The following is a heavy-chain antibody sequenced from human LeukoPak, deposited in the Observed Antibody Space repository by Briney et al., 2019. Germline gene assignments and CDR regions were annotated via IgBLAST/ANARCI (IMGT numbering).Heavy chain of an antibody. Sequence: GGSLRLSCGASGFTFSSYAMHWVRQAPGKGLEWVAVISYDGSNKYYADSVKGRFTISRDNSKNTLYLQMNSLRAEDTAVYYCARYDFWSGYYSAWEWFDPWGQGTLVTVSS. D-gene: IGHD3-3*01. J-gene: IGHJ5*02. V-gene: IGHV3-30-3*01. CDR3: ARYDFWSGYYSAWEWFDP. CDR2: ISYDGSNK. CDR1: GFTFSSYA.